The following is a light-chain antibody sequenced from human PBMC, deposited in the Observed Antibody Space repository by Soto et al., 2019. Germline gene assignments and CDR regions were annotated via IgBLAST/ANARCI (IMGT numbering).Light chain of an antibody. J-gene: IGKJ5*01. V-gene: IGKV3-20*01. CDR2: GAS. CDR3: QQNANSPLVT. Sequence: EIVLTQSPGTLSLSPGERASLSCRASQSVSSSYLAWYQQKPGQAPRLLIYGASSRSTGTPDSFSGSGSGTNFTITSSRLEPEDFAVYYCQQNANSPLVTFGQGTRLEI. CDR1: QSVSSSY.